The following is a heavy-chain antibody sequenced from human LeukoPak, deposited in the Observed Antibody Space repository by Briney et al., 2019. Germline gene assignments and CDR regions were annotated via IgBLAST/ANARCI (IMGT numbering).Heavy chain of an antibody. D-gene: IGHD6-13*01. V-gene: IGHV3-74*01. J-gene: IGHJ4*02. CDR2: INYDGTSI. CDR3: ARGLSDSWFYFAS. Sequence: GGSLRLSCTASGFTFSSNWMHWVRQVPGKGPVWVSRINYDGTSIIYAESVKGRFTFSRENAKNTLYLQMNSLRAEETAVYHCARGLSDSWFYFASWGQGTLVTVSS. CDR1: GFTFSSNW.